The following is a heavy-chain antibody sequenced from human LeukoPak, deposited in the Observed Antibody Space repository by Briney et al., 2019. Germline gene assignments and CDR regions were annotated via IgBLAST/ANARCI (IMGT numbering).Heavy chain of an antibody. CDR2: IKSKTDGGTT. Sequence: GGSLRLSCAASGFTFSNAWMSWVRQAPGKGLEWVGRIKSKTDGGTTDYAAPVKGRFTISRDDSKNTLYLQMNSLKTEDTAVYYCTTAVYAVDPFDYWGQGTLVTVSS. CDR1: GFTFSNAW. V-gene: IGHV3-15*01. D-gene: IGHD2-8*01. J-gene: IGHJ4*02. CDR3: TTAVYAVDPFDY.